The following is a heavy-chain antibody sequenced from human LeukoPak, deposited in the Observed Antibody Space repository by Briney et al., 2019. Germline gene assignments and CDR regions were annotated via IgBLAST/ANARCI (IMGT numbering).Heavy chain of an antibody. Sequence: GGSLRLSCVASEFTFSDHYMDWVRQAPAKGLEWVGRIRNKANGYTTDYAASVKGRFTISRDDSKNSLYLQMNSLRDEDTAVYYCARDQYYYGSGSYYNVIPFDYWGQGTLVTVSS. CDR1: EFTFSDHY. CDR2: IRNKANGYTT. D-gene: IGHD3-10*01. J-gene: IGHJ4*02. V-gene: IGHV3-72*01. CDR3: ARDQYYYGSGSYYNVIPFDY.